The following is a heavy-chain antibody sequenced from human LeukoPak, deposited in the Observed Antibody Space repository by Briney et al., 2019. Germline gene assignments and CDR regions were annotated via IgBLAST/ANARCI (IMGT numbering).Heavy chain of an antibody. J-gene: IGHJ4*02. D-gene: IGHD1-20*01. CDR1: GGSISNFH. V-gene: IGHV4-4*07. CDR2: IYSSGST. CDR3: AGSNVGITGTYFDY. Sequence: PSETLSLTCTVSGGSISNFHWTWIRQPAGEGLEVIGRIYSSGSTNYNPSLKSRVTTSVDKSKNRFSLKLSSVTAADTAVYYCAGSNVGITGTYFDYWGQGTRVTVSS.